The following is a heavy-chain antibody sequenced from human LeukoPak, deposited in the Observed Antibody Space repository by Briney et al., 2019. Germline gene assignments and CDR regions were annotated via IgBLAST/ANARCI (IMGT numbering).Heavy chain of an antibody. CDR1: GGSISNYY. Sequence: SETLSLTCTVSGGSISNYYWSWIRQPAGKGLEWIGRIYTSGTTHYNPSLKSRVTMSVDTSKNQFSLNLSSVTAADTAMYYCARGTLYSGWSYYFDYWGQGSQVTVSS. D-gene: IGHD6-19*01. V-gene: IGHV4-4*07. CDR3: ARGTLYSGWSYYFDY. CDR2: IYTSGTT. J-gene: IGHJ4*02.